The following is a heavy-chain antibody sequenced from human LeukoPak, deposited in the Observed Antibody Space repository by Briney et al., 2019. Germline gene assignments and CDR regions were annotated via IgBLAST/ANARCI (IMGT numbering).Heavy chain of an antibody. V-gene: IGHV3-74*01. CDR1: GFTFSNYW. Sequence: GGSLRLSCAASGFTFSNYWMHWVRQAPGKGLVWVSRINNGGSGTTYADSVKGRFTISRDDAKNTLYLQMNSLRAEDTAVYYCASSPYSSSWWGQGTLVTVSS. CDR3: ASSPYSSSW. D-gene: IGHD6-6*01. J-gene: IGHJ4*02. CDR2: INNGGSGT.